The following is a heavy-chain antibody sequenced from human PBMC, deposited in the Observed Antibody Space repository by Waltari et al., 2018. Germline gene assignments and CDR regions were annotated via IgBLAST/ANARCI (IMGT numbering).Heavy chain of an antibody. CDR1: GGSISSGGYY. Sequence: SGPGLVKPSQTLSLTCTVSGGSISSGGYYWSWIRQHPGKGLEWIGYIYYSGSTYYNPSLKSRVTISVDTSKNQFSLKLSSVTAADTAVYYCARAWGEDYYYYYMDVWGKETTVTVSS. J-gene: IGHJ6*03. D-gene: IGHD3-16*01. CDR3: ARAWGEDYYYYYMDV. CDR2: IYYSGST. V-gene: IGHV4-31*03.